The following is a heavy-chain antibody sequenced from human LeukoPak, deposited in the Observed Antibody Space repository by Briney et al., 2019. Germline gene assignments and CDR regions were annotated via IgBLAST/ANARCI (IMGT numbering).Heavy chain of an antibody. J-gene: IGHJ4*02. CDR1: GFTFRSYD. CDR3: AYRTGFDY. V-gene: IGHV3-23*01. CDR2: ISTSGGSA. Sequence: EGSLRLSCAASGFTFRSYDMSWVRQAPGKGLEWVSTISTSGGSADYEDSVKGRFTISRDNSKNTLYLQMNSLGAEDTAVYYCAYRTGFDYWGRGTLVTVSS. D-gene: IGHD1-14*01.